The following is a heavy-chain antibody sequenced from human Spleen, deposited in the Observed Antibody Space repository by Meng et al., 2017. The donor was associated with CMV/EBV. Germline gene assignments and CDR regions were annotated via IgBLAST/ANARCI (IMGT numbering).Heavy chain of an antibody. CDR3: AREPRYSPHFDY. Sequence: GESLKISCAASGFTFSSYSMNWVRQAPGKGLEWVSVIYSGGSTYYADSVKGRFTISRDNSKNTLYLQMNSLRAEETAVYYCAREPRYSPHFDYWGQGTLVTVSS. V-gene: IGHV3-66*01. CDR1: GFTFSSYS. D-gene: IGHD1-14*01. J-gene: IGHJ4*02. CDR2: IYSGGST.